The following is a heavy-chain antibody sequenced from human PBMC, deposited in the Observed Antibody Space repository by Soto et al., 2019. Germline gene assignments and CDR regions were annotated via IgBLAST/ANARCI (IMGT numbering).Heavy chain of an antibody. CDR2: IDPGNVNT. J-gene: IGHJ5*02. Sequence: GASVKVSCKASGYTFTGNAIHWIRQAPGQRLEWIGKIDPGNVNTKYSQNFQGRVTITRGTSASAAYMELNTLGSEDTSIYYCARAYGGNPALFDPWGQGTLVTVSS. CDR3: ARAYGGNPALFDP. V-gene: IGHV1-3*01. D-gene: IGHD4-17*01. CDR1: GYTFTGNA.